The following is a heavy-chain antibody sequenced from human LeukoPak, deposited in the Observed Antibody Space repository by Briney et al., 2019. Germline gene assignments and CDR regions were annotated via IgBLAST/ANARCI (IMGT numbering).Heavy chain of an antibody. CDR1: ADSFNSYG. D-gene: IGHD1-1*01. CDR3: ARGWSNWLI. Sequence: SVKVSCKTSADSFNSYGINWVRQAPGQGLEWMGRIIPILGVPEYAEKFQGRVTITADKSTRTAYMELSSLRYEDTAVSYCARGWSNWLIWGQGTLVTVSS. J-gene: IGHJ4*02. V-gene: IGHV1-69*04. CDR2: IIPILGVP.